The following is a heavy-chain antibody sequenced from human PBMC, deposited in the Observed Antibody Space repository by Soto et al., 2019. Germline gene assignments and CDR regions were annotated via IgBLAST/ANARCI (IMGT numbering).Heavy chain of an antibody. Sequence: QVQLVQSGAEVKKPGSSVKVSCKASGGTFSSYAISWVRQAPGQGLEWMGGIIPIFGTANYAQKFQGRVTITADKSTSTADLELSSLRSEDTAVYYCARVRFLEWFLRGGMDVWGQGTTVTVSS. D-gene: IGHD3-3*01. CDR3: ARVRFLEWFLRGGMDV. CDR2: IIPIFGTA. V-gene: IGHV1-69*06. CDR1: GGTFSSYA. J-gene: IGHJ6*02.